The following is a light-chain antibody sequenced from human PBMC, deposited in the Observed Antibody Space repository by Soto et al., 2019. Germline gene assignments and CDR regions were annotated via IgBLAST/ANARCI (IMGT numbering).Light chain of an antibody. CDR3: CSHAGTSTFVV. CDR2: EVT. V-gene: IGLV2-23*02. J-gene: IGLJ2*01. CDR1: SSDVGSYNL. Sequence: QSVLTQPASVSGSPGQSITISCTGTSSDVGSYNLVSWYQQHPGKAPKLMIYEVTNRPSGVSSRFSGSRSGNTASLTISGLQAEDEADYYCCSHAGTSTFVVFGGGTKLTVL.